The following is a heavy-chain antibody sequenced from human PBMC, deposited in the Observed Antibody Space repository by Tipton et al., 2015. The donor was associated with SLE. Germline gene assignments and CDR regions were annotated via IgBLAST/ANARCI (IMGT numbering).Heavy chain of an antibody. CDR3: ARVFRGYSSSQGYFDY. V-gene: IGHV4-4*07. CDR1: GGSISSHY. J-gene: IGHJ4*02. Sequence: TLSLTCTVSGGSISSHYWSWIRQPAGKGLEWIGRIYTSGSTNYNPSLKSRVTMSVDTSKNQFSLKLSSVTAADTAVYYCARVFRGYSSSQGYFDYWGQGTLVTVSS. CDR2: IYTSGST. D-gene: IGHD6-13*01.